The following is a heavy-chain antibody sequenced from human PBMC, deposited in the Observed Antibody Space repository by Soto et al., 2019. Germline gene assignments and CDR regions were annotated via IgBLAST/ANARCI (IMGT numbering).Heavy chain of an antibody. CDR3: AREWGYCTGGSCLDY. D-gene: IGHD2-15*01. CDR1: GFNFNSYS. J-gene: IGHJ4*02. Sequence: GGSLRLSCAASGFNFNSYSMNWVRQAPGKGLEWVSYISSSSSTIYYADSVKGRFTISRDNAKNSLYLQMNSLRDDDTAVYYCAREWGYCTGGSCLDYWGQGT. V-gene: IGHV3-48*02. CDR2: ISSSSSTI.